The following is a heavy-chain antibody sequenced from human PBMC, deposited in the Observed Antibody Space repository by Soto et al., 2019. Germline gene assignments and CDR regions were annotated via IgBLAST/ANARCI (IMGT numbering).Heavy chain of an antibody. J-gene: IGHJ6*02. CDR1: GGSISSGGYY. CDR2: IYYSGST. V-gene: IGHV4-31*03. CDR3: ARATVPLPRYYYGMDV. D-gene: IGHD2-2*01. Sequence: QVQLQESGPGLVKPSQTLSLTCTVSGGSISSGGYYWSWIRQHPGKGLEWIGYIYYSGSTYYNPSLKSRVTIPVDTYKNQFSLKLSSVTAADTAVYYCARATVPLPRYYYGMDVWGQGTTVTVSS.